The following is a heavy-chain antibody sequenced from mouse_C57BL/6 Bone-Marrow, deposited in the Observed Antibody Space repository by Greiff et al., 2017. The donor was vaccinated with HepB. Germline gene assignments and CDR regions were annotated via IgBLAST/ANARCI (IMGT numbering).Heavy chain of an antibody. J-gene: IGHJ2*01. CDR3: AKERDQYTFDY. Sequence: QVQLQQPGAELVKPGASVKLSCKASGYTFTSYWMHWVKQRPGQGLEWIGMIHPNSGSTNYNEKFKSKATLTVDKSSSTAYMQLSSLTSEDTAVYYCAKERDQYTFDYWGPGTTLTDSS. CDR1: GYTFTSYW. CDR2: IHPNSGST. D-gene: IGHD3-3*01. V-gene: IGHV1-64*01.